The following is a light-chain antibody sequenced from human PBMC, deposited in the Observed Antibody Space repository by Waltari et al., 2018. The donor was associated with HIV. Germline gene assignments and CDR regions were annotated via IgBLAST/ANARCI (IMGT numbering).Light chain of an antibody. CDR2: GIY. J-gene: IGLJ3*02. CDR1: TSDTTLYDF. V-gene: IGLV2-14*01. Sequence: HSALTQPASVSGSPGQSVTISCTGVTSDTTLYDFVSLYRQFSGEAPQLIIYGIYNRPSGISHRFSGSRSADTASLSISGLQSGDEAYYYCSSYTVTNSLVFGGGTKLTVL. CDR3: SSYTVTNSLV.